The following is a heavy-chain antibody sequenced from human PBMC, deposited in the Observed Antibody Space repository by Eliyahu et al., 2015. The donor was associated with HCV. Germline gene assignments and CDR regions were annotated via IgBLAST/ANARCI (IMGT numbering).Heavy chain of an antibody. J-gene: IGHJ6*02. CDR2: ISSSGSTI. Sequence: QVQLVESGGGLVKPGGSLRLSCAASGFTFSDYYXSWIRQAPGKGLEWLSYISSSGSTIYYADSVKGRFTISRDNAKNSLYLQMNSLRAEDTAVYYCARRYDFWSGFSSRDYGMDVWGQGTTVTVSS. V-gene: IGHV3-11*01. CDR3: ARRYDFWSGFSSRDYGMDV. D-gene: IGHD3-3*01. CDR1: GFTFSDYY.